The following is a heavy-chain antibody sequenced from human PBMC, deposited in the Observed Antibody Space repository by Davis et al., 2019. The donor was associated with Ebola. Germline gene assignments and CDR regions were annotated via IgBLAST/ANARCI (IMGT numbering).Heavy chain of an antibody. D-gene: IGHD6-13*01. V-gene: IGHV4-4*02. CDR2: IYHSGST. CDR1: GGSISSSNW. J-gene: IGHJ5*02. CDR3: ARAPGSWYGVWFDP. Sequence: SETLSLTCAVSGGSISSSNWWSWVRQPPGKGLEWIGEIYHSGSTNYNPSLKSRVTISVDKSKNQFSLKLSSVTAADTAVYYCARAPGSWYGVWFDPWGQGTLVTVSS.